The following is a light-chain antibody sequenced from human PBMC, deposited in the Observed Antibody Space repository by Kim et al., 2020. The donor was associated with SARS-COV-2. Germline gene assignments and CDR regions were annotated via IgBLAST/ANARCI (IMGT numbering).Light chain of an antibody. V-gene: IGKV6-21*02. CDR3: HQSSSLPWT. J-gene: IGKJ1*01. Sequence: VTPKKAVSSTCRASLSIGNVLHWYQQKPYQSPRLLSRFTSQSISGVTSRFSGSGSGTDFTLSINGLEAEDAATYYCHQSSSLPWTFGQGTKVDIK. CDR1: LSIGNV. CDR2: FTS.